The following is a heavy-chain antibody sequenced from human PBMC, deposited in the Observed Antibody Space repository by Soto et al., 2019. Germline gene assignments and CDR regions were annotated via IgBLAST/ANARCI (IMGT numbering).Heavy chain of an antibody. CDR2: IAEGGTEK. D-gene: IGHD6-13*01. J-gene: IGHJ4*02. CDR3: ARGGAALPH. Sequence: GGSLRLSCSASGFNFSNYYMCWVRQAPGKGLEWVANIAEGGTEKYYVDSVKGRFTISRDNGDNSLHLQMNSLRVEDTALYYCARGGAALPHWGQGTWVTVSS. V-gene: IGHV3-7*01. CDR1: GFNFSNYY.